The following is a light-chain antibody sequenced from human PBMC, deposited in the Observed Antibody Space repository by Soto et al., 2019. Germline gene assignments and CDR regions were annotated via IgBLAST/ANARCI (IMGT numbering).Light chain of an antibody. CDR1: SSDVGGYNY. CDR2: EVS. Sequence: QSALTQPASVSGSPGQSITISCTGTSSDVGGYNYVSWYQQHPGKAPKLMIYEVSNRPSGVSNRFSGSKSGNTASLTISGLQAEDEAVYYCSSYTSSSSSWVFGGGTQLTVL. CDR3: SSYTSSSSSWV. J-gene: IGLJ3*02. V-gene: IGLV2-14*03.